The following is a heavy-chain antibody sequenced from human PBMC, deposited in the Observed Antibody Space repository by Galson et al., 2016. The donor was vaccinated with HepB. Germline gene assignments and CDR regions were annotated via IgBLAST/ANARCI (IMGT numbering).Heavy chain of an antibody. CDR2: ISSNGATI. CDR1: GFTFSSYT. J-gene: IGHJ3*02. V-gene: IGHV3-48*02. Sequence: SLRLSCAASGFTFSSYTMNWVRQAPGKGLEWVSYISSNGATINYADSVKGRFTLTRDNARNSLYLQMNSLRDEDTAVYFCARIYHDYVWGRYRHVAFDIWAQGTMVTVSS. CDR3: ARIYHDYVWGRYRHVAFDI. D-gene: IGHD3-16*02.